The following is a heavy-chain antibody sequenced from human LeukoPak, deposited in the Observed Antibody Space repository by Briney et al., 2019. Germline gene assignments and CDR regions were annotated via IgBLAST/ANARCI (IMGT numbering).Heavy chain of an antibody. CDR1: GFTFDDYG. CDR3: ARVGYDFWSGYWVDYYYYYMDV. Sequence: GGSLRLSCAASGFTFDDYGMSWVRQAPGKGLEWVSGINWNGGATGYADSVKGRFTISRDNAKNSLYLQMNSLRAEDTAVYYCARVGYDFWSGYWVDYYYYYMDVWGKGTTVTVSS. V-gene: IGHV3-20*04. D-gene: IGHD3-3*01. CDR2: INWNGGAT. J-gene: IGHJ6*03.